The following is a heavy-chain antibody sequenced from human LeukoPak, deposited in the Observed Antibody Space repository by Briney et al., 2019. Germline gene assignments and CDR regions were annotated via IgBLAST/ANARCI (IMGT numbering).Heavy chain of an antibody. D-gene: IGHD2-15*01. Sequence: PGGSLRLSCAASGFTFDDYAMHWVWQAPGKGLEWVSGISWNSGSIGYADSVKGRFTISRDNAKNSLYLQMNSLRAEDTALYYCAKAGSGGSWPLGYWGQGTLVTVSS. CDR3: AKAGSGGSWPLGY. V-gene: IGHV3-9*01. CDR2: ISWNSGSI. CDR1: GFTFDDYA. J-gene: IGHJ4*02.